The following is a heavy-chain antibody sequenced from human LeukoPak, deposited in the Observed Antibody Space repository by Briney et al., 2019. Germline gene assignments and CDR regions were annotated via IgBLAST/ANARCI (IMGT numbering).Heavy chain of an antibody. CDR1: GGSISSSSYY. Sequence: KPSETLSLTCTVSGGSISSSSYYWGWIRQPPGKGLEWIGSIYYSGSTYYNPSLKSRVTISVNTSKNQFSLKLSSVTAADTAVYYCARQAHSCLYYVDYWGQGTLVTVSS. CDR2: IYYSGST. D-gene: IGHD1-26*01. J-gene: IGHJ4*02. CDR3: ARQAHSCLYYVDY. V-gene: IGHV4-39*01.